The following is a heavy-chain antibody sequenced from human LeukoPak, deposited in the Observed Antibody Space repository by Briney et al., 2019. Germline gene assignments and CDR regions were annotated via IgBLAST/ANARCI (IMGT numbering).Heavy chain of an antibody. D-gene: IGHD2/OR15-2a*01. V-gene: IGHV1-46*01. CDR1: GYTFTNYF. Sequence: ASVKVSCKASGYTFTNYFMHWVRQAPGQGLEWMGVINPSGGGTTYAQRFQGRVTMTRDTSTSTVHMELSSLRSEDTAVYYCARGQNKCLGDWGQGTLVTVSS. CDR2: INPSGGGT. J-gene: IGHJ4*02. CDR3: ARGQNKCLGD.